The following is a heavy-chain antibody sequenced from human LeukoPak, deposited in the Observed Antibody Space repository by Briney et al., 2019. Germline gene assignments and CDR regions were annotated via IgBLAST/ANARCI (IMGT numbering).Heavy chain of an antibody. CDR2: IKQDGSEK. V-gene: IGHV3-7*01. Sequence: GGSLRLSCAASGFTFSSYWMSWVRQAPGKGLEWVANIKQDGSEKYYVDSVKGRFTISRDNAKNSLYLQMNSLRAEDTAVYYCAKDLITMIVVVVPTAIDYWGQGTLVTVSS. D-gene: IGHD3-22*01. CDR3: AKDLITMIVVVVPTAIDY. J-gene: IGHJ4*02. CDR1: GFTFSSYW.